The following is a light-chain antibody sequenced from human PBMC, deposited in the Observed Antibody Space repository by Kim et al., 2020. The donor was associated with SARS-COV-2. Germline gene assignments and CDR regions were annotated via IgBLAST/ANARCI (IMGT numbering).Light chain of an antibody. Sequence: QTSTLTCTGNNNNVGNQGAAWLQQHQGHPPKLLSYRNNNRPSGISERFSASRSGDTASLTITGLQPEDETDYYCSAWDSSLNAWVFGGGTQLTVL. V-gene: IGLV10-54*04. CDR3: SAWDSSLNAWV. CDR1: NNNVGNQG. J-gene: IGLJ3*02. CDR2: RNN.